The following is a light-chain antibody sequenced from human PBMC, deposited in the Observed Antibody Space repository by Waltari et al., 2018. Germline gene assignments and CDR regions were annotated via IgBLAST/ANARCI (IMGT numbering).Light chain of an antibody. V-gene: IGKV3-20*01. J-gene: IGKJ1*01. Sequence: EIVLTQSPGTLSLSPGESATLSCRTSQSVTRALAWYQQKPGQAPRLLIYGASNRATGVPDRFSGSGSGTDFSLTISSLEPEDFAVYYCQHYLRLPVTCGQGTKGEVK. CDR2: GAS. CDR1: QSVTRA. CDR3: QHYLRLPVT.